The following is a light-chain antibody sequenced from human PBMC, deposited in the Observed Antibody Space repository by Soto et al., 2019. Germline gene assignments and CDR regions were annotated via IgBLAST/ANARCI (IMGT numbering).Light chain of an antibody. V-gene: IGKV1-12*01. CDR1: RDIGDR. CDR2: TAS. Sequence: DIQMTQSPTSVSASVGDRVTITCRASRDIGDRLAWFRHKPGKAPQLLIQTASTLVRETPSRFSGSGSGTDFLLTINNLQPEDFATYYCPQASTFPRTSGQGTKVDIK. J-gene: IGKJ1*01. CDR3: PQASTFPRT.